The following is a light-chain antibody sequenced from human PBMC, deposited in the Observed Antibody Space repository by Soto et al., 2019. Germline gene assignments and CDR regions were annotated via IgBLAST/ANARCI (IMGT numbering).Light chain of an antibody. Sequence: QLVLTQSPSASASLGASVKLTCTLSSGHSSNAITWHQQQPEKGPRYLMKINSDGSHIKGDGIPDRFSGSSSGAERYLTISSLQSDDEADYYCQTWGSGFWVFGGGTKLTVL. CDR2: INSDGSH. J-gene: IGLJ3*02. CDR1: SGHSSNA. CDR3: QTWGSGFWV. V-gene: IGLV4-69*01.